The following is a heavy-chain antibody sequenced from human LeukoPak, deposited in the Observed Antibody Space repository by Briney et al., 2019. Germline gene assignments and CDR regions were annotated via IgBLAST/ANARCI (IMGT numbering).Heavy chain of an antibody. D-gene: IGHD3-22*01. CDR3: ARATSGYYFDY. J-gene: IGHJ4*02. CDR2: ISYSGST. V-gene: IGHV4-59*01. Sequence: SETLSLTCTVSGGSISSYYWSWIRQPPGKGLEWIGYISYSGSTNYNPSLKSRVTMSVDTSKNQFSLKLSSVTAADTAVYFCARATSGYYFDYWDQGTLVTVSS. CDR1: GGSISSYY.